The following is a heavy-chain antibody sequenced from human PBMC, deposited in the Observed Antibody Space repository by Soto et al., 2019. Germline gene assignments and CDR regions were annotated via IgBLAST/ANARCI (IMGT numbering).Heavy chain of an antibody. CDR1: GGSISSGGYS. J-gene: IGHJ5*02. V-gene: IGHV4-30-2*01. CDR3: ARGVSCSWFDP. CDR2: IYHSGST. D-gene: IGHD3-10*01. Sequence: PSETLSLTCAVSGGSISSGGYSWSWIRQPPGKGLEWIGYIYHSGSTYYNPSLKSRVTISVDRSKKQFSLKLSSVTAADTAVYYCARGVSCSWFDPWGQGTLVTVSS.